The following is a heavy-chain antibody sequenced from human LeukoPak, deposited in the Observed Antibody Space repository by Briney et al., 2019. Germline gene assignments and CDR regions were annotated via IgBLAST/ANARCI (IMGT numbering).Heavy chain of an antibody. CDR2: ISYDGSNK. V-gene: IGHV3-30-3*01. J-gene: IGHJ5*02. Sequence: PGGSLRLSCAASGFTFRNYAMHWVRQAPGKGLEWVAVISYDGSNKYYADSVKGRFTISRDDSKNTLYLQMNSLRVEDTAVYYCARAPGGGYCSGGRCYSMRNWFDPWGQGTLVTVSS. CDR1: GFTFRNYA. CDR3: ARAPGGGYCSGGRCYSMRNWFDP. D-gene: IGHD2-15*01.